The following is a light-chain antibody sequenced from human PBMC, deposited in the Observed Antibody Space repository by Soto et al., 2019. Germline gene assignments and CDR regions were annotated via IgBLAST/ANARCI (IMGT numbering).Light chain of an antibody. Sequence: QSVLTQPASVSGSPGQSITISCTGRRSDVGSYNLASWYQQHPGKAPKLMIYEVSKRPSGVSNRFSGSKSGNTASLTISGLQAEDEADYYCCSYAGSSTNYVFGTGTKVTVL. CDR2: EVS. J-gene: IGLJ1*01. V-gene: IGLV2-23*02. CDR3: CSYAGSSTNYV. CDR1: RSDVGSYNL.